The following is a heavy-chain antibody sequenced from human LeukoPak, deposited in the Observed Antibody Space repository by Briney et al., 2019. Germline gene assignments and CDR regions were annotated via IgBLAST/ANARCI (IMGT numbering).Heavy chain of an antibody. J-gene: IGHJ4*02. D-gene: IGHD3-10*01. CDR3: ARGFSSRRRGLFDY. CDR2: IYDRANT. Sequence: SETLSLTCSVSAGSIGNYYWSWIRLAPGKGLEWLGHIYDRANTKYNPSLKSRVTISEDMSKRQFFLKLASVTAADTAVYYCARGFSSRRRGLFDYWGQGALVTVSS. V-gene: IGHV4-4*08. CDR1: AGSIGNYY.